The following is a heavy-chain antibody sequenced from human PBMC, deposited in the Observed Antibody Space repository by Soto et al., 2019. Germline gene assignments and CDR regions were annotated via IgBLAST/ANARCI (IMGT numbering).Heavy chain of an antibody. V-gene: IGHV3-15*01. J-gene: IGHJ3*02. CDR3: TTDPFGDDAFDI. CDR1: GFTFSNAW. Sequence: GGSLRLSCAASGFTFSNAWMSWVRQAPGKGLEWVGRIKSKTDGGTTDYAAPVKCRFTISRDDSKNTLYLQMNSLKTEDTAVYYCTTDPFGDDAFDIWGQGTMVTVSS. D-gene: IGHD4-17*01. CDR2: IKSKTDGGTT.